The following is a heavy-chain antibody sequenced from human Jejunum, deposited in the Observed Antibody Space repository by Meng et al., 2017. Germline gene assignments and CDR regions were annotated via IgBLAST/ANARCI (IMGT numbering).Heavy chain of an antibody. V-gene: IGHV3-74*01. CDR2: INYDGSDA. Sequence: EVRLVESGGASVQPGGSLRLSCEVSGFTFRHYRMHWVRQVPGKGLLWVAYINYDGSDATYAASVMGRFTIYRDNAESTLYLQMNSLTAEDTGVYYCGRDLGGFYGVWGRGALVTVSS. CDR3: GRDLGGFYGV. J-gene: IGHJ4*02. D-gene: IGHD2/OR15-2a*01. CDR1: GFTFRHYR.